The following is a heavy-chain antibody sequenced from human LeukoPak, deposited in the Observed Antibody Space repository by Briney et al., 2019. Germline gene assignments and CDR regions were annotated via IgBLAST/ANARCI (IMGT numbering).Heavy chain of an antibody. CDR2: INGDGSTS. Sequence: GGSLRPSCAASGFTFSSYWMHWVRQAPGKGLVWVSRINGDGSTSNYADFVKGRFTISRDNAKNTLYLQMNSLRAEDTAVYYCARASNRNSINFDYWGQGTLVTVSS. J-gene: IGHJ4*02. CDR3: ARASNRNSINFDY. CDR1: GFTFSSYW. D-gene: IGHD1-1*01. V-gene: IGHV3-74*01.